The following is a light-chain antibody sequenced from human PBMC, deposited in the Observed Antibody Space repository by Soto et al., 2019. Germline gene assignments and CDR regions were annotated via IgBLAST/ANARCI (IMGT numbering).Light chain of an antibody. CDR2: DVS. J-gene: IGKJ5*01. CDR3: QQYDSLPLT. Sequence: DIQMTQSPSSLSASVGDRVTITCRASQSISSYLHWFQQKPGKAPQLLIFDVSNLQTGVPSRFSGGGSGTDFALTISSLEPEDIATYYCQQYDSLPLTFGQGTRLEIK. V-gene: IGKV1-33*01. CDR1: QSISSY.